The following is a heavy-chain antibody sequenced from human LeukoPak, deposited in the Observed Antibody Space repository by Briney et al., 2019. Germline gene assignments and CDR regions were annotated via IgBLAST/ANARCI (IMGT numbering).Heavy chain of an antibody. CDR2: INHSGST. Sequence: PSETLSLTCAVYGGSFSGYYWSWIRQPPGKGLEWIGEINHSGSTNYNPSLKSRVTISVDTSKNQFSLKLSSVTAADTAVYYCARDGGYSYGYDYWGQGTLVTVSS. CDR1: GGSFSGYY. CDR3: ARDGGYSYGYDY. D-gene: IGHD5-18*01. V-gene: IGHV4-34*01. J-gene: IGHJ4*02.